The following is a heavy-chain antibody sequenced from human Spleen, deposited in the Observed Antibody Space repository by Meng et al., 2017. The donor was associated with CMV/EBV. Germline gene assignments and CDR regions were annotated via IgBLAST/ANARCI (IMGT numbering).Heavy chain of an antibody. CDR1: GYSFMSHG. V-gene: IGHV1-18*01. J-gene: IGHJ6*02. CDR3: ARDNSNYVGRDYYFGMDV. Sequence: ASVKVSCKASGYSFMSHGISWVRQAPGQGLEWMGWISTYNGNTNYAQNFQGRVTMTTDTSTSTVYMVLRSLRSDDTAVYYCARDNSNYVGRDYYFGMDVWGQGTTVTVSS. CDR2: ISTYNGNT. D-gene: IGHD4-11*01.